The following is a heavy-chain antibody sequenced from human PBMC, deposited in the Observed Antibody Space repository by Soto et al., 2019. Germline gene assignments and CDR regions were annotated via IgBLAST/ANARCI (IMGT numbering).Heavy chain of an antibody. V-gene: IGHV3-30*03. J-gene: IGHJ6*02. CDR1: GFTFSSYG. CDR3: ATDVRESSNSRGCSHYYDCMDA. Sequence: HPGGSLRLSCAASGFTFSSYGMHWVRQAPGKGLERVAVISYDGSNKYYADSVKGRFTISRDNSKNTLYLQMNSLRAEDTAVYYCATDVRESSNSRGCSHYYDCMDAWGQGTLVNVSS. D-gene: IGHD6-13*01. CDR2: ISYDGSNK.